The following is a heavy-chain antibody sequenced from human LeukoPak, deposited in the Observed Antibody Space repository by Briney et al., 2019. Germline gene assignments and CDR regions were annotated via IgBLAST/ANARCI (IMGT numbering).Heavy chain of an antibody. V-gene: IGHV1-2*02. Sequence: ASVKASCKASGYTFTDYYMHWVRQAPGQGFEWMGWINPNDGDTNYAQKSQGRVTMTRDTSISTAHMEVSRLRSDDTAVYYCARANFLYCSSSTCLFDYWGQGTLVTVSS. CDR1: GYTFTDYY. D-gene: IGHD2-2*01. J-gene: IGHJ4*02. CDR3: ARANFLYCSSSTCLFDY. CDR2: INPNDGDT.